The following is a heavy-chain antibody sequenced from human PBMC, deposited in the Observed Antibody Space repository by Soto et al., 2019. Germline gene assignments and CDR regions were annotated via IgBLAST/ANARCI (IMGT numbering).Heavy chain of an antibody. J-gene: IGHJ4*02. CDR2: ISYDGSNK. Sequence: VQLVESGGGVVQPGRSLRLSCAASGFTFSSYGMHWVRQAPGKGLEWVAVISYDGSNKYYADSVKGRFTISRDNSKNTLYLQMNSLRAEDTAVYYCAKVFPHGSALQVDFDYWGQGTLVTVSS. CDR3: AKVFPHGSALQVDFDY. D-gene: IGHD3-10*01. CDR1: GFTFSSYG. V-gene: IGHV3-30*18.